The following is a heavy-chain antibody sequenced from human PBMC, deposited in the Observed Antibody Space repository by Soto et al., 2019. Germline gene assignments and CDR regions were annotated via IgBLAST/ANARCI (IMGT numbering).Heavy chain of an antibody. D-gene: IGHD6-19*01. CDR1: GDTSDSFS. CDR2: IIPMFGTG. CDR3: ARENRDDNSGWYSSSDWFDP. V-gene: IGHV1-69*01. Sequence: QVQLVQSGAEVKKPGSSVRVSCKASGDTSDSFSISWVRQAPGQGLEWMGGIIPMFGTGNYAQKFQGRLTITADESTGTSYMDPKSLRSEDTAVYFCARENRDDNSGWYSSSDWFDPWGQGTLVTVSS. J-gene: IGHJ5*02.